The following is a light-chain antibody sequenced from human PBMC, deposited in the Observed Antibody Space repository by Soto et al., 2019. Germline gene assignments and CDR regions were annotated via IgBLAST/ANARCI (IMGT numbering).Light chain of an antibody. V-gene: IGLV2-18*02. CDR1: GSDVGTNNR. CDR2: EVS. Sequence: QSLITQPPFMPVSSGKSVAISCTGTGSDVGTNNRVYWNQQPPGTAPKLTIYEVSDRPSGVPVRFSGSKSGNTSSLSISGLQAKDEADYYCSSYTSSSTYVFGTGT. CDR3: SSYTSSSTYV. J-gene: IGLJ1*01.